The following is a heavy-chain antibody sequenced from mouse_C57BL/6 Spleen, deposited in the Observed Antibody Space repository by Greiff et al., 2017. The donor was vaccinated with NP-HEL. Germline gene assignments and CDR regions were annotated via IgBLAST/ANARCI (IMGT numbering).Heavy chain of an antibody. CDR3: ARDDYYGRYFDV. D-gene: IGHD1-1*01. Sequence: QVQLKQPGTELVKPGASVKLSCKASGYTFTSYWMHWVKQRPGQGLEWIGNINPSNGGTNYNEKFKSKATLTVDKSSSTAYMQLSSLTSEDSAVYYCARDDYYGRYFDVWGTGTTVTVSS. V-gene: IGHV1-53*01. J-gene: IGHJ1*03. CDR1: GYTFTSYW. CDR2: INPSNGGT.